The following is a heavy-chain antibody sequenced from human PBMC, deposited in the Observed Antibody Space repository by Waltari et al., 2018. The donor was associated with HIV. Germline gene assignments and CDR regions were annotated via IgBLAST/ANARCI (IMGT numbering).Heavy chain of an antibody. CDR3: VRDFRAVGYDSGGYHYGEVY. CDR2: ISSGSAYI. V-gene: IGHV3-21*06. Sequence: LQLQESGPGLVKPSETLSLTCTVSGGSISSSSYYWGWIRQPPGKGLEWVSTISSGSAYIDYADSVNGRFTISRDNAKNSLYLQMNSLRAEDTAVYYCVRDFRAVGYDSGGYHYGEVYWGQGTLVTVSS. D-gene: IGHD3-22*01. CDR1: GGSISSSS. J-gene: IGHJ4*02.